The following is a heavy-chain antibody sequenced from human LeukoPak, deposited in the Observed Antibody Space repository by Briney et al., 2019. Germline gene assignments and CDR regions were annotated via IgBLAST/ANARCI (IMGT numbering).Heavy chain of an antibody. Sequence: ASVKVSCKASGYTFTSYDINWVRQATGQGLEWMGGIIPIFGTANYAQKFQGRVTITTDESTSTAYMELSSLRSEDTAVYYCARDSGRYKDRDGYMTDAFDIWGQGTMVTVSS. J-gene: IGHJ3*02. CDR3: ARDSGRYKDRDGYMTDAFDI. CDR1: GYTFTSYD. D-gene: IGHD5-24*01. V-gene: IGHV1-69*05. CDR2: IIPIFGTA.